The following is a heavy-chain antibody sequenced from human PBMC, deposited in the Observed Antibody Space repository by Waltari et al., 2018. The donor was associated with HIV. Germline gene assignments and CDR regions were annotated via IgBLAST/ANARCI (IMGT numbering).Heavy chain of an antibody. CDR3: ARHVRGSSWYSSLSGANYYYYYGMDV. CDR2: ISSSGSTI. Sequence: QVQLVESGGGLVKPGGSLRLSCAASGFTFSDYYMSWIRPAPGKGLEWVSYISSSGSTIYYADSVKGRFTISRDNAKNSLYLQMNSLRAEDTAVYYCARHVRGSSWYSSLSGANYYYYYGMDVWGQGTTVTVSS. CDR1: GFTFSDYY. J-gene: IGHJ6*02. D-gene: IGHD6-13*01. V-gene: IGHV3-11*01.